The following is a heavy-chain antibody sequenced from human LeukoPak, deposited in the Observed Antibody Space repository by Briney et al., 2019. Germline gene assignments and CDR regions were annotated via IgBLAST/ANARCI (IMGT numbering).Heavy chain of an antibody. CDR1: GGSFSGYY. V-gene: IGHV4-34*01. CDR3: AIYSGYDHSDLSLGYYFDY. Sequence: SETLSLTCAVYGGSFSGYYWSWIRQPPGKGLEWIGEINHSGSTNYNPSLKSRVTISVDTSKNQFSLKLSSVTAADTAVYYCAIYSGYDHSDLSLGYYFDYWGQGTLVTVSS. D-gene: IGHD5-12*01. J-gene: IGHJ4*02. CDR2: INHSGST.